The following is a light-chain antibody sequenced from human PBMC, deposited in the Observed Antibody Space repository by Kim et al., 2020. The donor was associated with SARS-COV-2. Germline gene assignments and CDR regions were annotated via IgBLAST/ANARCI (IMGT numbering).Light chain of an antibody. CDR2: EVS. V-gene: IGLV2-8*01. CDR3: NSYAGSNNWV. J-gene: IGLJ3*02. CDR1: GSDVGGYNY. Sequence: GQSVTISCTGPGSDVGGYNYVSWYQQHPGKAPKLMIYEVSKRPSGVPDRFSGSKSGNTASLTVSGLQAEDEADYYCNSYAGSNNWVFGGGTQLTVL.